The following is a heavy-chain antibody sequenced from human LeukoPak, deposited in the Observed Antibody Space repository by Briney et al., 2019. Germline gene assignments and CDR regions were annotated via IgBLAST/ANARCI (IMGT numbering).Heavy chain of an antibody. CDR1: GGSINNGSYY. V-gene: IGHV4-61*02. CDR3: ARESYYYGSGSLPWAHYQYYHMDV. Sequence: SETLSLTCTVSGGSINNGSYYWSWIRQPAGKGLEWIGRIYTSGSTDYNPSLKSQVTISVDTSKNQFSLKLTSVTAADTAAYYCARESYYYGSGSLPWAHYQYYHMDVWGKGTTVTISS. CDR2: IYTSGST. J-gene: IGHJ6*03. D-gene: IGHD3-10*01.